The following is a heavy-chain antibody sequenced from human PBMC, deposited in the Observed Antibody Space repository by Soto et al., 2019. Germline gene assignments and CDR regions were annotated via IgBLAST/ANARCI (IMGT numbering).Heavy chain of an antibody. J-gene: IGHJ5*02. CDR3: ARSRPGQPTSINWFDP. V-gene: IGHV1-69*13. CDR2: IIPIFGTA. D-gene: IGHD6-13*01. CDR1: GGTVSSYA. Sequence: SVKVSCKASGGTVSSYAISWVRQAPGQGLEWMGGIIPIFGTANYAQKFQGRVTITADESTSTAYMELSSLRSEDTAVYYCARSRPGQPTSINWFDPWGQGTLVTVSS.